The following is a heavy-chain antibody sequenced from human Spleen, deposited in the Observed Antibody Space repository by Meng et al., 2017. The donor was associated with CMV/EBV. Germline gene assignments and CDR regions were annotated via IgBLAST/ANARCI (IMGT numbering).Heavy chain of an antibody. J-gene: IGHJ4*02. CDR1: GYTFTGYY. V-gene: IGHV1-2*02. D-gene: IGHD3-22*01. CDR2: INPNSGGT. CDR3: ARGVRYYDSSGPPWGY. Sequence: QVQLVQSGAEVKKPGASVKVSYKASGYTFTGYYMHWVRQAPGQGLEWMGWINPNSGGTDYAQKFQGRVTMTRDTSISTAYMELSRLRSDDTAVYYCARGVRYYDSSGPPWGYWGQGTLFTVSS.